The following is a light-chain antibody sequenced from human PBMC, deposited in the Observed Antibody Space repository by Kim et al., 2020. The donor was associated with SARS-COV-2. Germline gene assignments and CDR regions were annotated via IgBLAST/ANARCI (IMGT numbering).Light chain of an antibody. J-gene: IGLJ2*01. CDR1: SSDVGGYNY. Sequence: GQSITISCTGTSSDVGGYNYVSWYQQHPGKAPKLMIHDVSNRPSGVSNRFSGSKSGNTASLTISGLQAEDEADYYCSSYTSSSPVVFGGGTKLTVL. CDR3: SSYTSSSPVV. CDR2: DVS. V-gene: IGLV2-14*03.